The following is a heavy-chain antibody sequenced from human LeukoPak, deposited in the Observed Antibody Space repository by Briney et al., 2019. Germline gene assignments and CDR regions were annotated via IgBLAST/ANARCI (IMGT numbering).Heavy chain of an antibody. CDR3: ACLRGPSDY. J-gene: IGHJ4*02. D-gene: IGHD4-17*01. V-gene: IGHV3-21*01. Sequence: PGGSLRLSCAASGFTFSYYSMNWVRQAPGKGLEWVSSINNAGNYIYYADSVRGRFTISRDNTKNSLYLQMDSLTADDTAVYFCACLRGPSDYWGQGTLVTVSS. CDR1: GFTFSYYS. CDR2: INNAGNYI.